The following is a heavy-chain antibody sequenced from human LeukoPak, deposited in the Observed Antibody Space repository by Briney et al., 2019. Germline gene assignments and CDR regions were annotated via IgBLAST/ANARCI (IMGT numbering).Heavy chain of an antibody. D-gene: IGHD3-22*01. J-gene: IGHJ3*02. V-gene: IGHV4-59*01. CDR3: ARGRSHYYDSSGYYRHNAFDI. Sequence: SETLSLTGTVLGGSISSFSWSWIRQPPGKGLEGIGYMSYSGTIDYSPFLKSRVTISADMSKNQFSLNLSSVTAADTAVYYCARGRSHYYDSSGYYRHNAFDIWGQGTMVTVYS. CDR2: MSYSGTI. CDR1: GGSISSFS.